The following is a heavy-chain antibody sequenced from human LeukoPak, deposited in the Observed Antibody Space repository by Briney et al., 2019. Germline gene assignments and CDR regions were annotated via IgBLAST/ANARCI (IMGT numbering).Heavy chain of an antibody. V-gene: IGHV1-2*02. J-gene: IGHJ4*02. CDR2: INPNSGGT. CDR3: ARHSYASGNY. CDR1: GYTFTGYY. D-gene: IGHD5-18*01. Sequence: ASVNVSCKASGYTFTGYYMHWVRQAPGQGLEWMGWINPNSGGTNYAQKFQGRVTMTRDTSISTAYMELSRLRSDDTAVYYCARHSYASGNYWGQGTLVTVSS.